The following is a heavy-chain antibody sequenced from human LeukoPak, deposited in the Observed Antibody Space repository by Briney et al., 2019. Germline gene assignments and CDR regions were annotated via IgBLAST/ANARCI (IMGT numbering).Heavy chain of an antibody. J-gene: IGHJ4*02. D-gene: IGHD6-13*01. Sequence: GGSLRLSCAASGFTFSSYAMSWVRQAPGKGLEWVSAISGGGGSTYYADSVKGRFTISRDNSKNTLYLQMNSLRAEDTAVYYCAYGPSGYSSSWYPNWGQGTLVTVSS. CDR2: ISGGGGST. V-gene: IGHV3-23*01. CDR3: AYGPSGYSSSWYPN. CDR1: GFTFSSYA.